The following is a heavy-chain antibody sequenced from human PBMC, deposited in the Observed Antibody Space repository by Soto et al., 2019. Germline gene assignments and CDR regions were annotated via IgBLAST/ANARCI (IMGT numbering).Heavy chain of an antibody. D-gene: IGHD2-21*02. V-gene: IGHV1-18*01. J-gene: IGHJ4*02. Sequence: QVQLVQSGAEVKKPGASVKVSCKASGYTFSIYGVSWVRQAPAQGLEWMGWISTDNGNTKYAQKVQGRVTLTADTSTSTAFMELRGLRSDDTAMYYCARDLDGGDAFDYWGQGTLVSVSS. CDR1: GYTFSIYG. CDR2: ISTDNGNT. CDR3: ARDLDGGDAFDY.